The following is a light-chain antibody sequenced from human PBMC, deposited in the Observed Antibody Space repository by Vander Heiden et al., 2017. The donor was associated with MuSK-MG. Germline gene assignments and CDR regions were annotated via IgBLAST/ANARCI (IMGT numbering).Light chain of an antibody. J-gene: IGKJ1*01. CDR1: QSVSSN. CDR3: QQYTDWWT. V-gene: IGKV3-15*01. CDR2: GSS. Sequence: ELVLTQSPATLSVSPGERATLSCRASQSVSSNLAWYQQKPGQAPRLLIYGSSTMDSGIPARFSGSGSGTEFTLTISSLQSEDFAAYYCQQYTDWWTFGQGTKVEIK.